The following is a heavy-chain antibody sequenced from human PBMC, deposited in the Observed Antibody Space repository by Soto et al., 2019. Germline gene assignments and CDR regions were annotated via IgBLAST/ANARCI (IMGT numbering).Heavy chain of an antibody. D-gene: IGHD6-13*01. CDR2: ISSSGSTI. J-gene: IGHJ4*02. CDR1: GFTFSDYY. V-gene: IGHV3-11*01. Sequence: SLRLSCAASGFTFSDYYMSWIRQAPGKGLEWVSYISSSGSTIYYADSVKGRFTISRDNAKNSLYLQMNSLRAEDTAVYYCARDHPGIAAARIYFDYWGQGTLVTVSS. CDR3: ARDHPGIAAARIYFDY.